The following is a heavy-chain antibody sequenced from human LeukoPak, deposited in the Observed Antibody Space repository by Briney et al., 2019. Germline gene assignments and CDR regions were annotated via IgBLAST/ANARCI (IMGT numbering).Heavy chain of an antibody. D-gene: IGHD5-12*01. CDR3: ARGLINSGCDYSLVYFDY. V-gene: IGHV3-21*01. J-gene: IGHJ4*02. Sequence: PGGSLRLSCAASGFTFSSYSMNWVRQAPGKGLEWVSSISSSSSYIYYADSVKGRFTISRDNAKNSLYLQMNSLRAEDTAVYYCARGLINSGCDYSLVYFDYWGQGTLVTVSS. CDR2: ISSSSSYI. CDR1: GFTFSSYS.